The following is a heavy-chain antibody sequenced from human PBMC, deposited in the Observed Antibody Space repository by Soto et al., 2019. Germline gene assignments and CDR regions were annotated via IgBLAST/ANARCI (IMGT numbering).Heavy chain of an antibody. D-gene: IGHD3-9*01. V-gene: IGHV4-30-4*01. CDR1: GGSISSGDYY. J-gene: IGHJ4*02. CDR2: IYYSGST. Sequence: PSETLSLTCTVSGGSISSGDYYWSWIRQPPGKGLEWIGYIYYSGSTYYNPSLKSRVTISVDTSKNQFSLKPSSVTAADTAVYYCASVSYFNAFDYWGQGTLVTVSS. CDR3: ASVSYFNAFDY.